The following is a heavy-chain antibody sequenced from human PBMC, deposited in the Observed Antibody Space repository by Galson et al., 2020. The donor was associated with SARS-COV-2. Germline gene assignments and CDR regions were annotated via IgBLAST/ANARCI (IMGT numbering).Heavy chain of an antibody. D-gene: IGHD2-15*01. CDR1: EYRITSYW. CDR2: IYPDDSDT. J-gene: IGHJ6*02. CDR3: VRLNPRGRPEVVPSMDV. V-gene: IGHV5-51*01. Sequence: GGSLRLSCKGSEYRITSYWIDWVRQMPGKGLEWMGIIYPDDSDTRYSPSFQGQVTISADKSISTAYLPWSSLEASDTAMYYCVRLNPRGRPEVVPSMDVWGQGTMVTVSS.